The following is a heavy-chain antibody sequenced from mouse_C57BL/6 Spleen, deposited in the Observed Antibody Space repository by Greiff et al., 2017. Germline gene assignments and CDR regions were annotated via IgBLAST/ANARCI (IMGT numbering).Heavy chain of an antibody. CDR1: GFTFSDYY. D-gene: IGHD1-1*01. J-gene: IGHJ3*01. CDR2: INYDGSST. Sequence: EVNVVESEGGLVQPGSSMKLSCTASGFTFSDYYMAWVRQVPEKGLEWVANINYDGSSTYYLDSLKSRFIISRDNAKNILYLQMSSLKSEDTATYYGARGGYGSSSAWFAYWGQGTLVTVSA. CDR3: ARGGYGSSSAWFAY. V-gene: IGHV5-16*01.